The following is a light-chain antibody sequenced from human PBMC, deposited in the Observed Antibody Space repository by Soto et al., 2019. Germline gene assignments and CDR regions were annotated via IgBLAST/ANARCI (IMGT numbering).Light chain of an antibody. J-gene: IGLJ2*01. CDR3: SSYDDSRDLVV. V-gene: IGLV1-44*01. CDR1: TSNIGIDT. Sequence: QSVLTQPPSASGTPGQRVTISCSGSTSNIGIDTENWYQQLPGTAPKLLIYRHTQRPSGVSDRFSGSKSGASASLAICGLQSEDEADYYCSSYDDSRDLVVFGGGTKLTVL. CDR2: RHT.